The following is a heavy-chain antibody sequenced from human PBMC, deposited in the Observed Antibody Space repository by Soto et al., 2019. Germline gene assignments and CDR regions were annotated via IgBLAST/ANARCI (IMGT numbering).Heavy chain of an antibody. CDR3: ARDVDSSGYYGGYYFDY. Sequence: SVKVSCKASGGTFSSYAMSWVRQAPGQGLEWMGGIIPIFGTANYAQRFQGRVTITADESTSTAYMELSSLRSEDTAVYYCARDVDSSGYYGGYYFDYWGQGTLVTVSS. CDR2: IIPIFGTA. D-gene: IGHD3-22*01. J-gene: IGHJ4*02. CDR1: GGTFSSYA. V-gene: IGHV1-69*13.